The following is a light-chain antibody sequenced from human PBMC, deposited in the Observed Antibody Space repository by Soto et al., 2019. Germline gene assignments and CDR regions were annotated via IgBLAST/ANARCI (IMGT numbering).Light chain of an antibody. J-gene: IGLJ1*01. V-gene: IGLV2-8*01. CDR2: DVS. Sequence: SVVTQPPSPAGSPGQSVTISCPGPSIDVGGYNYVSWYQQHPGKAPKLMIYDVSSRPSGVPDRFSGSKSGNTASLTVSGLQAEDEADYYCSSYAGTHIVFGTGTKVTVL. CDR3: SSYAGTHIV. CDR1: SIDVGGYNY.